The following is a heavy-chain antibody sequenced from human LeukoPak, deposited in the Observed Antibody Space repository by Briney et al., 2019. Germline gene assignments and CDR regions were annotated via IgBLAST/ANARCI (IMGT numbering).Heavy chain of an antibody. CDR1: GYSFTTYW. Sequence: GESLKISCKGSGYSFTTYWIGWVRQMPGKGLEWMGIIYPGDSDTRYSPSFQGQVTISVDKSISTAYLQWSSLKASDIAMYYCARARSCGGGSCYAEYWGQGTLVTVSS. J-gene: IGHJ4*02. D-gene: IGHD2-15*01. V-gene: IGHV5-51*01. CDR2: IYPGDSDT. CDR3: ARARSCGGGSCYAEY.